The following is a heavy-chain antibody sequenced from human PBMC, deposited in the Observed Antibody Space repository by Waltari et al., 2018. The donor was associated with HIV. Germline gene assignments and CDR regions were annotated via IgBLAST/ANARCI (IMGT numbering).Heavy chain of an antibody. J-gene: IGHJ5*02. Sequence: QVQLQESGPGLVKPSQTLSLTCTVSGRSISSGSYYWSWIRQPAGKGLEFMGRIFTSGRTNYNPSLKSRVTISVDKSKNQFSLKLRSMTAADTAVYYCARAYYDFWSGTGSSGNWFDPWGQGTLVTVSS. CDR2: IFTSGRT. CDR3: ARAYYDFWSGTGSSGNWFDP. V-gene: IGHV4-61*02. D-gene: IGHD3-3*01. CDR1: GRSISSGSYY.